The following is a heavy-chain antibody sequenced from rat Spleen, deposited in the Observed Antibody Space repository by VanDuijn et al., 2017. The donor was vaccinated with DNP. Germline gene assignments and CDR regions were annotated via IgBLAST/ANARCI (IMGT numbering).Heavy chain of an antibody. D-gene: IGHD1-4*01. CDR2: INSAGTT. CDR1: GYSITSNY. Sequence: EVQFQESGPGLVKPSQSLSLTCSVTGYSITSNYWNWIRKFPGNKLEWMGYINSAGTTKYNPSLKSRISITRDTSKNQLFLQVNSVTTEDTATYHCARWPGYNPPYAMDAWGQGTSVTVSS. V-gene: IGHV3-3*01. CDR3: ARWPGYNPPYAMDA. J-gene: IGHJ4*01.